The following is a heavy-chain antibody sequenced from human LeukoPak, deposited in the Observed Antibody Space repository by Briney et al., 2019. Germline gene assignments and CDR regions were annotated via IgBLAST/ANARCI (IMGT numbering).Heavy chain of an antibody. CDR1: GGTFSSYA. D-gene: IGHD2-2*01. CDR2: IIPIFGTA. Sequence: ASVKVSCKASGGTFSSYAISWVRQAPGQGLEWMGGIIPIFGTANYAQKFQGRVTITTDESTSTAYMELSSLRSEDTAVYYCARGYCSSISCYYTRPYYMDVWGKGTTVTVSS. J-gene: IGHJ6*03. V-gene: IGHV1-69*05. CDR3: ARGYCSSISCYYTRPYYMDV.